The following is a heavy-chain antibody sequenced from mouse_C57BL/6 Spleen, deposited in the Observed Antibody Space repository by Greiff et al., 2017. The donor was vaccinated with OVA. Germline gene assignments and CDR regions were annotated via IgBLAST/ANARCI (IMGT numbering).Heavy chain of an antibody. CDR3: ARGGIYYDYDVPFDY. D-gene: IGHD2-4*01. CDR2: IYPGDGDT. V-gene: IGHV1-82*01. J-gene: IGHJ2*01. Sequence: QVQPKESGPELVKPGASVKISCKASGYAFSSSWMNWVKQRPGKGLEWIGRIYPGDGDTNYNGKFKGKATLTADKSSSTAYMQLSSLTSEDSAVYFCARGGIYYDYDVPFDYWGQGTTLTVSS. CDR1: GYAFSSSW.